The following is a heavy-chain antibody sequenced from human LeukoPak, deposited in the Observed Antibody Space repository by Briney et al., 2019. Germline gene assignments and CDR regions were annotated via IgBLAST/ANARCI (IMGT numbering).Heavy chain of an antibody. CDR2: IYYSGST. D-gene: IGHD3-22*01. J-gene: IGHJ4*02. CDR3: ARVSNYYDSSGYYRPRFDF. CDR1: GGSISSTSYY. V-gene: IGHV4-31*03. Sequence: SETLSLTCTVSGGSISSTSYYWGWIRQPPGKGLEWIGYIYYSGSTYYNPSLKSRVTISVDTSKNQFSLKLSSVAAADTAVYYCARVSNYYDSSGYYRPRFDFWGQGTLVTVSS.